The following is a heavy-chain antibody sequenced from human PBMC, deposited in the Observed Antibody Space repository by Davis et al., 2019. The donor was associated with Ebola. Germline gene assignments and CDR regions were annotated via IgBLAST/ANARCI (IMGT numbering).Heavy chain of an antibody. CDR3: AREYCSSTSCYPYYFDY. Sequence: PGGSLRLSCAASGFTFSSYWMHWVRQAPGKGLVWVSRINSDGSSTSYADSVKGRFTISRDNAKNTLYLQMNSLRAEDTAVYYCAREYCSSTSCYPYYFDYWGQGTLVTVSS. CDR2: INSDGSST. D-gene: IGHD2-2*01. V-gene: IGHV3-74*01. CDR1: GFTFSSYW. J-gene: IGHJ4*02.